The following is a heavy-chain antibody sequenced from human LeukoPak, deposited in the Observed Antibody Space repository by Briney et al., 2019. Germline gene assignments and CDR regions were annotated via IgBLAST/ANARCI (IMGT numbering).Heavy chain of an antibody. Sequence: PSETLSLTCTVSGGSISSYYWSWIRQPPGKGREWIGYIYYSGSTNYNPSLKSRVTISVDTSKNQFSLKLSSVTAADTAVYYCASPDYGGSLIPTDAFDIWGQGTMVTVSS. J-gene: IGHJ3*02. CDR1: GGSISSYY. V-gene: IGHV4-59*01. CDR3: ASPDYGGSLIPTDAFDI. D-gene: IGHD4-23*01. CDR2: IYYSGST.